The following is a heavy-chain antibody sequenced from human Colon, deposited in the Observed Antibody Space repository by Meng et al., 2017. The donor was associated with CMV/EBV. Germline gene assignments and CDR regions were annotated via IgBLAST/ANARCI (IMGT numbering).Heavy chain of an antibody. Sequence: QVQLVQSGAKVKKPGASGKVSCKASGYTFTGYYMHWVRQAPGQGLEWMGWINPNSGGTNYAQKFQGRVTMTRDTSISTAYMELSRLRSDDTAVYYCATVSSGYYLYFQHWGQGTLVTVSS. J-gene: IGHJ1*01. V-gene: IGHV1-2*02. D-gene: IGHD3-22*01. CDR2: INPNSGGT. CDR1: GYTFTGYY. CDR3: ATVSSGYYLYFQH.